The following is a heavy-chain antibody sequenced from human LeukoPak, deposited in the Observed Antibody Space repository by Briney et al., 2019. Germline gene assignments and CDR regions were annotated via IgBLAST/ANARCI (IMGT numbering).Heavy chain of an antibody. Sequence: PGGSLRLSCAASGFNNVWMSWVRPAPGKGLEWVGRIKSKTEDGTTDYAAPVKGRFTISRDDSKSTLYLQMNGLKTEDTAVYYCTSEDQGGFDYWGQGTLVTVSS. CDR1: GFNNVW. CDR2: IKSKTEDGTT. CDR3: TSEDQGGFDY. D-gene: IGHD1-26*01. V-gene: IGHV3-15*01. J-gene: IGHJ4*02.